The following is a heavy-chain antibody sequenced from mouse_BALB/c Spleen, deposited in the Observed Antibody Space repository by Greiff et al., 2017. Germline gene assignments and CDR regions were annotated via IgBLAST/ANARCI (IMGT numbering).Heavy chain of an antibody. Sequence: VQLQQSGPGLVAPSQSLSITCTVSGFSLTSYGVHWVRQPPGKGLEWLGVIWAGGSTNYNSALMSRLSISKDNSKSQVFLKMNSLQTDDTAMYYCARDPLYYYGSSYYAMDYWGQGTSVTVSS. D-gene: IGHD1-1*01. CDR1: GFSLTSYG. J-gene: IGHJ4*01. CDR2: IWAGGST. CDR3: ARDPLYYYGSSYYAMDY. V-gene: IGHV2-9*02.